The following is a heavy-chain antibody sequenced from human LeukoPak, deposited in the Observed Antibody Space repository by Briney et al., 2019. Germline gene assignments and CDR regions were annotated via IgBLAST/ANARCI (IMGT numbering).Heavy chain of an antibody. Sequence: ASVKVSCKASGYTFTSYGISWVRQAPGQGLEWMGWISAYNGNTNYAQKLQGRVTMTTDTSANTAYMELSSLRSEDMAVYYCARNYYESSGYFDYWGQGTLVTVSS. CDR3: ARNYYESSGYFDY. CDR1: GYTFTSYG. D-gene: IGHD3-22*01. CDR2: ISAYNGNT. J-gene: IGHJ4*02. V-gene: IGHV1-18*03.